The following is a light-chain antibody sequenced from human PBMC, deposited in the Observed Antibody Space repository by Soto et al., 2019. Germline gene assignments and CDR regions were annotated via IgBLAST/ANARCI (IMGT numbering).Light chain of an antibody. CDR1: QSVSSSH. CDR3: QQYGMLYA. CDR2: GAS. Sequence: EIVLTQSPGTLSLSPGERATLSCRASQSVSSSHLAWYQQKPGQAPRLLIYGASSRASGVPDRFSGSGSGTDFTLTINRLETDDFAVYYGQQYGMLYAFGQGTKLEIK. V-gene: IGKV3-20*01. J-gene: IGKJ2*01.